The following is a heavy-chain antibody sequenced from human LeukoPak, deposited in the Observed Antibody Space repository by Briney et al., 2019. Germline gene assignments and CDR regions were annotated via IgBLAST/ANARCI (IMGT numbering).Heavy chain of an antibody. CDR3: AKDWTYYDFWSGYLGDAFDI. CDR2: ISGSGGST. CDR1: GFTFSSYA. Sequence: QPGGSLRLSCAASGFTFSSYAMSWVRQAPGKGLEWVSAISGSGGSTYYADSVKGRFTISRDNSKNTLYLQMNSLRAKDTAVYYCAKDWTYYDFWSGYLGDAFDIWGQGTMVTVSS. V-gene: IGHV3-23*01. D-gene: IGHD3-3*01. J-gene: IGHJ3*02.